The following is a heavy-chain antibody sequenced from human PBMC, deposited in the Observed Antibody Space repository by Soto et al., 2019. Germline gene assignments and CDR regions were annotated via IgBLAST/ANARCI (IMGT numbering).Heavy chain of an antibody. CDR2: ISGRDSST. J-gene: IGHJ4*02. V-gene: IGHV3-23*01. Sequence: EVQLLESGGGLLQPGGSLRLSCAASGFTFSSYAMSWVRQAPGKGLEWVSAISGRDSSTYYADSVRGRFTISRDNSKSTLYLQRNSLRAEYTAVYYCTTATGSVVTSSYYFDYWGQGSLVTVSS. CDR3: TTATGSVVTSSYYFDY. D-gene: IGHD2-15*01. CDR1: GFTFSSYA.